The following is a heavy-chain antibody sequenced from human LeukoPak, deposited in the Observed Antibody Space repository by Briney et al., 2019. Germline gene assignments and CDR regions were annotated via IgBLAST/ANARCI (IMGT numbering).Heavy chain of an antibody. Sequence: SETLSLTCTVSGGSISSYYWSWIRQPPGKGLEWIGYIYYSGSTNYNPSLKSRVTISVDTSKNQLSLKLSSVTAADTAVYYCARDRGTYGGNDYWGQGTLVTVSS. V-gene: IGHV4-59*01. CDR2: IYYSGST. D-gene: IGHD4-23*01. CDR3: ARDRGTYGGNDY. J-gene: IGHJ4*02. CDR1: GGSISSYY.